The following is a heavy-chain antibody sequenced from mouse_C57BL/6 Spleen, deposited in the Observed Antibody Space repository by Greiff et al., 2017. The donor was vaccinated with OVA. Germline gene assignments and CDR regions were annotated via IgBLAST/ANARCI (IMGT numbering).Heavy chain of an antibody. V-gene: IGHV1-81*01. CDR3: ARGGVLRPMGYAMDY. J-gene: IGHJ4*01. D-gene: IGHD1-2*01. CDR2: IYPRSGNT. Sequence: QVQLQQSGAELARPGASVKLSCKASGYTFTSYGISWVKQRTGQGLEWIGEIYPRSGNTYYNEKFKGKATLTADKSSSTAYMELRSLTSEDSAVYFCARGGVLRPMGYAMDYWGQGTSVTVSS. CDR1: GYTFTSYG.